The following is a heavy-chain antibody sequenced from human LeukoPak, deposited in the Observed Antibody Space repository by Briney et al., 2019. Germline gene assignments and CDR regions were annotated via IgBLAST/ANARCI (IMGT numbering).Heavy chain of an antibody. J-gene: IGHJ4*02. D-gene: IGHD4-23*01. CDR2: VSSTSSTI. V-gene: IGHV3-48*02. CDR3: ARDLYHTVVTPWNFHY. Sequence: GGSLRLSCAASGFTFSSYSMNWVRQTPGKGLEWISYVSSTSSTIYFADSVKGRFTISRDNAKNSLYLQMNSLRDEDTAVYFCARDLYHTVVTPWNFHYWGQGTLVTVSS. CDR1: GFTFSSYS.